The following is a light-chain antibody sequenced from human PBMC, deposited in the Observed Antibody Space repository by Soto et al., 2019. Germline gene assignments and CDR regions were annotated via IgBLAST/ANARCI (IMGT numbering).Light chain of an antibody. CDR1: QSISSW. J-gene: IGKJ5*01. V-gene: IGKV1-5*03. CDR2: KAS. Sequence: DIQMTQSPSTLSASVGDMVTITCRASQSISSWLAWYQQKPGKAPKLLIYKASSLESGVPSRFSGSGSGTEFTLTISSLQPDDFATYYCQQYNSYSITFGQGTRLEIK. CDR3: QQYNSYSIT.